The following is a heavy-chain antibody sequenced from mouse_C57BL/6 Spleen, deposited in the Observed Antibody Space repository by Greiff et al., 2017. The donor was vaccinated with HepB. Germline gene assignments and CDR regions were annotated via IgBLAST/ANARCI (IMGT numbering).Heavy chain of an antibody. CDR2: IDPENGDT. J-gene: IGHJ3*01. CDR3: TLITTVVAH. CDR1: GFNIKDDY. D-gene: IGHD1-1*01. Sequence: VQLQQSGAELVRPGASVKLSCTASGFNIKDDYMHWVKQRPEQGLEWIGWIDPENGDTEYASKFQGKATITADTSSNTAYLQLSSLTSEDTAVYYCTLITTVVAHWGQGTLVTVSA. V-gene: IGHV14-4*01.